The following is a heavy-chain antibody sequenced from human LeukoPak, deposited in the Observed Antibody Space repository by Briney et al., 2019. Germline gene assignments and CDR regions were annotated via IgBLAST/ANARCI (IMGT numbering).Heavy chain of an antibody. J-gene: IGHJ4*02. Sequence: GGSLRLSCAASGFTFSSYAMSWVRQAPGKGLELVSGISDSGTGTYYADSVKGRFTISRDNSKNTLFLQMNSLRAEDTAVYYCAKDHIRRDGYSDFDYWGQGTLVTVSS. D-gene: IGHD5-24*01. V-gene: IGHV3-23*01. CDR2: ISDSGTGT. CDR1: GFTFSSYA. CDR3: AKDHIRRDGYSDFDY.